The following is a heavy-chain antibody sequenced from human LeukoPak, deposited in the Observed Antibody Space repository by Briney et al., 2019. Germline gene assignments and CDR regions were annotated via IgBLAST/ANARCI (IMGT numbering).Heavy chain of an antibody. J-gene: IGHJ4*02. Sequence: PSETLSLTCSVSGGSLSSSSYYWGWIRQPPGRGLEWIGHIYYSGSIFLNPSLKSRVTISVDTSKNQFSLNLSSVTAADTAVYYCARDSGTWRGSSDYWGQGTLVTVSS. D-gene: IGHD1-26*01. V-gene: IGHV4-39*07. CDR1: GGSLSSSSYY. CDR3: ARDSGTWRGSSDY. CDR2: IYYSGSI.